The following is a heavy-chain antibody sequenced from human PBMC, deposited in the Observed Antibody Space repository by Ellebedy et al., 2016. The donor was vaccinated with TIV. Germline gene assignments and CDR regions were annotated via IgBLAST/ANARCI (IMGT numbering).Heavy chain of an antibody. CDR1: SGSISNYY. D-gene: IGHD3-10*01. V-gene: IGHV4-59*01. Sequence: MPGGSLRLSCTFSSGSISNYYWSWIRQSPGKGLEWIGYIYYSGTTNYTPSLKSRVTISVDTSRNQFSLKLTSVTAADTPIYYCAKDRYSGSGSYTWGVFDYWGQGTLVTVSS. J-gene: IGHJ4*02. CDR2: IYYSGTT. CDR3: AKDRYSGSGSYTWGVFDY.